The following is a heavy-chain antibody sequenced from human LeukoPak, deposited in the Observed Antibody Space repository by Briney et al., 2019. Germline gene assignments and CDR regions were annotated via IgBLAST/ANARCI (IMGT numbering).Heavy chain of an antibody. Sequence: GGSLRLSCAASGFTFSSYSMNWVRQAPGKGLEWVSSISSSSYIYYADSVKGRFTISRDNAKNSLYLQMNSLRAEDTAVYYCARERIATRPHNWFDPWGQGTLVTVSS. J-gene: IGHJ5*02. CDR3: ARERIATRPHNWFDP. CDR2: ISSSSYI. V-gene: IGHV3-21*01. CDR1: GFTFSSYS. D-gene: IGHD2-15*01.